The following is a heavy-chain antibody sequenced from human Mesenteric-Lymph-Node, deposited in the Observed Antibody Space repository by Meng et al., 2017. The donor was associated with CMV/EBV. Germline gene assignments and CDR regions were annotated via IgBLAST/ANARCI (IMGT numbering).Heavy chain of an antibody. V-gene: IGHV3-21*01. Sequence: GESLKISCAASGFSFSSSSMNWVRQAPGKGLEWVSSISSSSGYIYYADSVKGRFTISRDNAKNSLLLQMNSLRAEDTAVYSCARSGDYSDFPVPDNYYYYYGMDVWGQGTTVTVSS. CDR1: GFSFSSSS. D-gene: IGHD4-11*01. J-gene: IGHJ6*02. CDR3: ARSGDYSDFPVPDNYYYYYGMDV. CDR2: ISSSSGYI.